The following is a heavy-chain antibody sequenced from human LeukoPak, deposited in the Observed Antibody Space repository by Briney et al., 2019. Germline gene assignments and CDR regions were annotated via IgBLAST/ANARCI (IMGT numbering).Heavy chain of an antibody. CDR3: AKDPQRTYYDFWSGYYNWFDP. D-gene: IGHD3-3*01. Sequence: GGSLRLSCAASGFTFSSYAMSWVRQGPGKGLEWVSAISGSGGSTYYADSVKGRFTISRDNSKNTLYLQMNSLRAEDTAVYYCAKDPQRTYYDFWSGYYNWFDPWGQGTLVTVSS. CDR1: GFTFSSYA. V-gene: IGHV3-23*01. CDR2: ISGSGGST. J-gene: IGHJ5*02.